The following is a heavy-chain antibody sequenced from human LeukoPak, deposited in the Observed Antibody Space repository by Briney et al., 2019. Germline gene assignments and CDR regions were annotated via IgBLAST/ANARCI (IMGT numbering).Heavy chain of an antibody. CDR2: INYSGST. J-gene: IGHJ5*02. CDR1: GGSISSYY. V-gene: IGHV4-59*12. Sequence: SETLSLTCTVSGGSISSYYWSWIRQPPGKGLEWIGYINYSGSTNYNPSLKSRVTISVDTSKNQFSLKLSSVTAADTAVYYCARDLGYDGFDWAPWGQGTLVTVSS. D-gene: IGHD5-12*01. CDR3: ARDLGYDGFDWAP.